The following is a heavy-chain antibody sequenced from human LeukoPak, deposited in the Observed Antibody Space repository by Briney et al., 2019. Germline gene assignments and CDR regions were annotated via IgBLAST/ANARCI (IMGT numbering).Heavy chain of an antibody. CDR3: AKDPKGRGPTYFDY. Sequence: PGGSLRLSCAASGFTFSSYAMHWVRQAPGKGLEYVSAISSNGGSTYYANSVKGRFTISRDNSKNTLYLQMNSLRAEDTAVYYCAKDPKGRGPTYFDYWGQGTLVTVSS. V-gene: IGHV3-64*01. CDR2: ISSNGGST. D-gene: IGHD2-15*01. CDR1: GFTFSSYA. J-gene: IGHJ4*02.